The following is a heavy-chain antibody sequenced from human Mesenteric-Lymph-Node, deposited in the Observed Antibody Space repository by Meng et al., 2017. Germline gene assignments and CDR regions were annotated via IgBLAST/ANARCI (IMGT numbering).Heavy chain of an antibody. CDR2: MYHSGTT. V-gene: IGHV4-4*02. CDR3: ATQESRDGHNPY. J-gene: IGHJ4*02. CDR1: GGSISSSYW. D-gene: IGHD5-24*01. Sequence: QLQESGPGLVKPSGTLSLTCVVSGGSISSSYWWTWVRQSPGKGLEWIGEMYHSGTTNYNPSLKSRVTISMGKSNNQLSLKLNSATAADTAVYYCATQESRDGHNPYWGQGTLVTVSS.